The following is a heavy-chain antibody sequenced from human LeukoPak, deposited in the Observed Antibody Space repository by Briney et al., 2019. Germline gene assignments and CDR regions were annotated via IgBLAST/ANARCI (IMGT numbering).Heavy chain of an antibody. D-gene: IGHD2-15*01. CDR1: GFTFSSYA. CDR2: ISVSGGST. Sequence: PGGSLRLSCAASGFTFSSYAMTWVRQAPGKGLEWVSAISVSGGSTYYADSVKGRFSISRDNSKNTLYLQMDSLRAEDTAAYYCARSGLNRFDYWGQGTLVTVSS. J-gene: IGHJ4*02. V-gene: IGHV3-23*01. CDR3: ARSGLNRFDY.